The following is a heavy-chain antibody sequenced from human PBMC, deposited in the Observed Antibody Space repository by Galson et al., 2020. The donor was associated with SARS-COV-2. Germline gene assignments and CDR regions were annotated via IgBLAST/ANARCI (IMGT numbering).Heavy chain of an antibody. CDR3: ARDRGITATSSGDY. CDR2: ISGSRTYI. J-gene: IGHJ4*02. D-gene: IGHD1-7*01. Sequence: GGSLRLSCAASGFTFSSYSMNWVRQAPGKGLEWVSSISGSRTYIYYADSVKGRFTISRDNAKNSLYLQMNSLRAEDTAVYYCARDRGITATSSGDYWGQGTLVTVSA. CDR1: GFTFSSYS. V-gene: IGHV3-21*01.